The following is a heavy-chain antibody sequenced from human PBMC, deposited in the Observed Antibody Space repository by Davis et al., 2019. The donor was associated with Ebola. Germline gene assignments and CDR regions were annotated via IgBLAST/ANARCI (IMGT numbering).Heavy chain of an antibody. CDR3: ARHGTIAAAVGSYYYGMDV. Sequence: GESLKISCKGSGYSFTSYWISWERQMPGKGLEWMGRIDPSDSYTNYSPSFQGHVTISADKSISTAYLQWSSLKASDTAMYYCARHGTIAAAVGSYYYGMDVWGQGTTVTVSS. D-gene: IGHD6-13*01. CDR1: GYSFTSYW. J-gene: IGHJ6*02. V-gene: IGHV5-10-1*01. CDR2: IDPSDSYT.